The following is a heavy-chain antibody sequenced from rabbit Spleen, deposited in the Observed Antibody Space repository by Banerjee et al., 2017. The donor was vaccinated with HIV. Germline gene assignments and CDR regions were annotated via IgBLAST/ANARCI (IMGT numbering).Heavy chain of an antibody. J-gene: IGHJ6*01. CDR3: ARDTGTSFSPYGMDL. V-gene: IGHV1S40*01. CDR2: IYGGGSGST. Sequence: QQLVESGGGLVKPGASLTLTCIASGVSFSFNSYMCWVRQAPGKGLEWIACIYGGGSGSTYYASWAKGRFTISKTSSTTVTLQMTSLTAADTATYFCARDTGTSFSPYGMDLWGQGTLVTVS. D-gene: IGHD8-1*01. CDR1: GVSFSFNSY.